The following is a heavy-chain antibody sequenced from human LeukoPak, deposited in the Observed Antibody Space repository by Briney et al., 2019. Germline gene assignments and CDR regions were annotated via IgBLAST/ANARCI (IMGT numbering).Heavy chain of an antibody. CDR1: GGSVTSTNR. Sequence: WVTLSLTCDVSGGSVTSTNRWTWVRQPPGKGLEWIGEVHLDGRTNYNPPLKSRLIMSVDLPENHISLKLTSVTAADTAVYYCAREGGFYRPLDYSGQGTLVTV. CDR3: AREGGFYRPLDY. CDR2: VHLDGRT. J-gene: IGHJ4*02. V-gene: IGHV4-4*02. D-gene: IGHD3-3*01.